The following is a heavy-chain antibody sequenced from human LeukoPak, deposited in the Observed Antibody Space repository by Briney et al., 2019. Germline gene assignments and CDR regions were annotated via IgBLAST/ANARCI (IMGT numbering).Heavy chain of an antibody. Sequence: KPGASVKVSCKASGYTFTSYDINWVRQAPGQGFEWMGWINTNTGNPTYAQGFTGRFVFSLDTSVSTAFLQISSLKAEDTAVYYCARQIKDRGAFPTFYYYYGMDVWGQGTTVTVSS. CDR2: INTNTGNP. D-gene: IGHD3-10*01. CDR1: GYTFTSYD. J-gene: IGHJ6*02. V-gene: IGHV7-4-1*02. CDR3: ARQIKDRGAFPTFYYYYGMDV.